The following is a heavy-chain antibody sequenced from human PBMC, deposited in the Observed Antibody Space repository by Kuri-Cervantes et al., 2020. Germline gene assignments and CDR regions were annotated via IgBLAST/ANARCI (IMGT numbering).Heavy chain of an antibody. CDR1: GGSISSSGYY. CDR3: ARAGPPLWFGEFWGRPGGKAGYYYGMDV. Sequence: SETLSLTCTVSGGSISSSGYYWSWIRQPPGKGLEWIGEINHSGSTNYNPSLKSRVTISVDTSKNQFSLKLSSVTAADTAVYYCARAGPPLWFGEFWGRPGGKAGYYYGMDVWGQGTTVTVSS. D-gene: IGHD3-10*01. CDR2: INHSGST. V-gene: IGHV4-39*07. J-gene: IGHJ6*02.